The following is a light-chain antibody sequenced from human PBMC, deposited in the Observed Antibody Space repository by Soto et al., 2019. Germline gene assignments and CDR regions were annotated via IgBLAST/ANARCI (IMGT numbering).Light chain of an antibody. Sequence: ERVMTQSPATLSVSPGERATLSCRASQSVSSDLAWYQHKPGQAPRLLIYGASTRATGIPARFSGSGSGTEFTLTISSLQSEDFAVYYCQQYNNWPWTFGQGTKVDI. J-gene: IGKJ1*01. CDR3: QQYNNWPWT. V-gene: IGKV3-15*01. CDR2: GAS. CDR1: QSVSSD.